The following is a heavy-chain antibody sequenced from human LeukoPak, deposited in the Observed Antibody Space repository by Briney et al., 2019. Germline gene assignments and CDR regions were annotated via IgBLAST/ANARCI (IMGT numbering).Heavy chain of an antibody. Sequence: GASVKLSCKASGYTFTHYAVHWVRQAPGQRLEWMGWINAGNGNTKYSQKFQGRVTITRDTSASTAYMELSSLRSEDTAVYYCATDARAEQWLVIRVWVQGTLVTVSS. CDR2: INAGNGNT. D-gene: IGHD6-19*01. CDR1: GYTFTHYA. V-gene: IGHV1-3*01. CDR3: ATDARAEQWLVIRV. J-gene: IGHJ4*02.